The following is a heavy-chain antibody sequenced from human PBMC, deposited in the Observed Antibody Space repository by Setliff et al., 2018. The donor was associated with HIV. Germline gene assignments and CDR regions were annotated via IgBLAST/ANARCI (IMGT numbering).Heavy chain of an antibody. CDR1: GFSFSNYW. J-gene: IGHJ5*01. CDR3: ARDPRTDSSYAWFDS. Sequence: PGGSLRLSCAASGFSFSNYWMNWVRQVPGKGLEWVANINQDGSEKKYVDSMKGRLTISRDNAKNSLYLQMTSLRAEDTALHFCARDPRTDSSYAWFDSWGQGTLVTVSS. V-gene: IGHV3-7*03. D-gene: IGHD6-6*01. CDR2: INQDGSEK.